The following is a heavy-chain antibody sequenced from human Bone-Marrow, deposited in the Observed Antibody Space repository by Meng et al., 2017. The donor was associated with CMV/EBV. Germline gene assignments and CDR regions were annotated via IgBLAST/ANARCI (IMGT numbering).Heavy chain of an antibody. V-gene: IGHV3-9*01. CDR3: AKDWAYSSSSGYYYYGMDV. Sequence: GGSLRLSCAASGFTFDDYAMHWARQAPGKGLEWVSGISWNSGSIGYADSVKGRFTISRDNAKNSLYLQMNSLRAEDTALYYCAKDWAYSSSSGYYYYGMDVWGQGTTVTVSS. CDR2: ISWNSGSI. J-gene: IGHJ6*02. D-gene: IGHD6-6*01. CDR1: GFTFDDYA.